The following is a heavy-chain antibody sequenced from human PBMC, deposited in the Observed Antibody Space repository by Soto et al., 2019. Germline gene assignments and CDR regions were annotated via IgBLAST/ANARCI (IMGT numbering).Heavy chain of an antibody. CDR3: ARDGPVYGMDV. V-gene: IGHV4-61*01. Sequence: QVQLQESGPGLVKPSETLSLTCTVSGGSVSSGSYYWSWIRQPPGKGLEWIGYIYYSGSTNYNPSLKSRVTISVDTSKHQFSLKLSSVTAADTAVYYCARDGPVYGMDVWGQGTTVTVSS. CDR2: IYYSGST. J-gene: IGHJ6*02. CDR1: GGSVSSGSYY.